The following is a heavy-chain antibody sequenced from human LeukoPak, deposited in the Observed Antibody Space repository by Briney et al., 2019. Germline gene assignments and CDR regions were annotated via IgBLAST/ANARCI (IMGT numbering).Heavy chain of an antibody. J-gene: IGHJ4*02. Sequence: PSETLSLTCTVSGASIKSRSYFWGWVRQPPGTGLEWVGNMFRKGNTYYNPSLKNRVTISVDMSKNQFFVNLTSVTAADTAVYYCVTSQLLTPTFWGQGTLVIVSS. V-gene: IGHV4-39*01. D-gene: IGHD3-9*01. CDR2: MFRKGNT. CDR3: VTSQLLTPTF. CDR1: GASIKSRSYF.